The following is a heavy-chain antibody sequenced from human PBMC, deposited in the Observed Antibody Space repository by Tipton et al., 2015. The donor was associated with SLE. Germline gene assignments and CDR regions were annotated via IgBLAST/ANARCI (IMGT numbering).Heavy chain of an antibody. CDR1: GGSISSDAYS. Sequence: TLSLTCVVSGGSISSDAYSWSWFRLPPGKGLEWIGNIYRSGATYYSPSLKSRVTISMDRSENHFSLRLSSVTAADTAVFYCASAGNRFSPPFDDWGQGALVTVSS. CDR2: IYRSGAT. J-gene: IGHJ4*02. D-gene: IGHD1-1*01. V-gene: IGHV4-30-2*01. CDR3: ASAGNRFSPPFDD.